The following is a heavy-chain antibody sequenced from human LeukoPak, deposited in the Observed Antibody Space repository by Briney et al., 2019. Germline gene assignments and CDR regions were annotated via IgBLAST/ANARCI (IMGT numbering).Heavy chain of an antibody. CDR1: GFTFSSYS. CDR3: AKGPTYYYDSSGYCFDY. D-gene: IGHD3-22*01. V-gene: IGHV3-21*04. Sequence: GGSLRLSCAASGFTFSSYSMNWVRQAPGKGLEWVSSISSSSSYIYYADSVKGRFTISRDNSKNTLYLQMNSLRAEDTAVYYCAKGPTYYYDSSGYCFDYWGQGTLVTVSS. CDR2: ISSSSSYI. J-gene: IGHJ4*02.